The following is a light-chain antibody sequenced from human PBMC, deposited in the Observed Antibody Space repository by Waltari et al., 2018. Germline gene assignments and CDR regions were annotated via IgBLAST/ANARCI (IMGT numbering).Light chain of an antibody. V-gene: IGLV2-18*02. CDR1: SVDVGNYNP. J-gene: IGLJ3*02. CDR3: SSSTSSITGV. Sequence: QSALTQPPSVSGSPGPSVPTSCTGTSVDVGNYNPVSWYQQSPRTAPNPIIYEVTNRPSGVPDRFSGSKSGNTASLTISGLQAEDESDYYFSSSTSSITGVFGGGTKLTVL. CDR2: EVT.